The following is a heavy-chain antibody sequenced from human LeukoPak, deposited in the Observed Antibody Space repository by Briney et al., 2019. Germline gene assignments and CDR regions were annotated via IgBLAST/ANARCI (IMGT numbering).Heavy chain of an antibody. CDR3: AKGTRDGYNRPVFDY. CDR1: GFTFSTYA. V-gene: IGHV3-23*01. J-gene: IGHJ4*02. Sequence: PGGSLRLSCAASGFTFSTYAMSWVRQAPGKGLEWVSVISGSGGSTHYADSVKGRFTISRDNSKSTLYLEMNSLRAEDTAVYYCAKGTRDGYNRPVFDYWGQGTLVTVSS. D-gene: IGHD5-12*01. CDR2: ISGSGGST.